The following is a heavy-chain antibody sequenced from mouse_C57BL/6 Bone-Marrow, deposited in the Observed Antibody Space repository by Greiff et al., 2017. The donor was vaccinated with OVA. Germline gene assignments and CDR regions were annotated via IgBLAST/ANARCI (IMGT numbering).Heavy chain of an antibody. Sequence: EVMLVESGGGLVQPKGSLKLSCAASGFSFNTYAMNWVRQAPGKGLEWVARIRSKSNNSASYYADSVKDRFTISRDDSESMLYLQMNNLKTEDTAMYYCVRHHFDYWGQGTTLTVSA. CDR2: IRSKSNNSAS. V-gene: IGHV10-1*01. CDR1: GFSFNTYA. J-gene: IGHJ2*01. CDR3: VRHHFDY.